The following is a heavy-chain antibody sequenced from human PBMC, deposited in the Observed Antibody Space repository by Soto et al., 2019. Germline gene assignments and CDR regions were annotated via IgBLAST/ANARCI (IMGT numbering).Heavy chain of an antibody. CDR1: GGSVSSNSAG. V-gene: IGHV6-1*01. J-gene: IGHJ3*02. CDR3: ARGSQYAFDI. Sequence: PSQTLSLTCAISGGSVSSNSAGWNWFRQSPSRGLEWLGRTLYRSKWYNDYAVSVKSRITINPDTSKNQFSLQLNSVTPEDTAVYYCARGSQYAFDIWGQGILVTVSS. CDR2: TLYRSKWYN.